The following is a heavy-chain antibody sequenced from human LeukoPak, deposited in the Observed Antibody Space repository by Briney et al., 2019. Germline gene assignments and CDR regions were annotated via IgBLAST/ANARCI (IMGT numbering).Heavy chain of an antibody. CDR2: NSGSGGNT. J-gene: IGHJ4*02. D-gene: IGHD4-23*01. CDR1: GFTFSSYA. CDR3: AKLVTHFDY. V-gene: IGHV3-23*01. Sequence: GGSLRLSCAASGFTFSSYAMSWVRQAPGKGLEWVSSNSGSGGNTYYADSVKGRFTISRDNSKSTLYMQMNSLRAEDTAVYYCAKLVTHFDYWGQGTLVTVSS.